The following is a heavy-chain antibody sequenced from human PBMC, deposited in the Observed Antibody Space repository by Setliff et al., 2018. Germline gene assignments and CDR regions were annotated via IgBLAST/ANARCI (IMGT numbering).Heavy chain of an antibody. Sequence: SETLSLTCTVSGGSISSGGYYWSWIRQHPGKGLEWIGYIYYSGSTYYNPSLKSRVTISVDTSKNQFSLKLSSVTAADTAVYYCARDRAVAGAYYFDFWGQGTLVTVS. V-gene: IGHV4-31*03. J-gene: IGHJ4*02. CDR2: IYYSGST. CDR3: ARDRAVAGAYYFDF. CDR1: GGSISSGGYY. D-gene: IGHD6-19*01.